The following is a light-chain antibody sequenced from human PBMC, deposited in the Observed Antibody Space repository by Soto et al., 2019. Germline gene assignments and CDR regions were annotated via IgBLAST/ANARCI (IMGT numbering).Light chain of an antibody. CDR3: QQYNSYVT. J-gene: IGKJ3*01. V-gene: IGKV1-5*03. Sequence: DMQMTQSPSTLSASVGDTVTITCRASQNVLSWLAWYQQKPGKAPKLLIYKASNLESGVPSRFSGSGSGTEFTLTISSLQPDDFATYYCQQYNSYVTFGPGTKVDIK. CDR2: KAS. CDR1: QNVLSW.